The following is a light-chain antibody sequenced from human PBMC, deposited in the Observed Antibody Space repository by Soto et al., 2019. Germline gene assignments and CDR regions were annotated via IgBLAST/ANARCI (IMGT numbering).Light chain of an antibody. J-gene: IGKJ4*01. CDR3: HQYVSSPA. CDR1: QSVSSSY. CDR2: GAS. V-gene: IGKV3-20*01. Sequence: EIVLTQSPGTLSLYPGERATLSGRASQSVSSSYLAWYQQKPGQAPRLLIYGASSRATGIPDRFSCSGSGTDFTITLSRLKPEYFAVSYCHQYVSSPAFGGGTQVEIE.